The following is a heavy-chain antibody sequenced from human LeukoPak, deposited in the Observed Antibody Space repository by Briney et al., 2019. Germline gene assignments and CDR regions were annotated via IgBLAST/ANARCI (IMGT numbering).Heavy chain of an antibody. Sequence: SETLSLTCTVSGYSISSGYYWGWIRQPPGKGLEWIGSIYHSGRTFYNPSLKSRVTISVDTSKNQFSLKLTSVTAADTAVYYCARDVAGNTFDYWGQGTLVTVSS. CDR1: GYSISSGYY. CDR3: ARDVAGNTFDY. J-gene: IGHJ4*02. CDR2: IYHSGRT. V-gene: IGHV4-38-2*02. D-gene: IGHD5-12*01.